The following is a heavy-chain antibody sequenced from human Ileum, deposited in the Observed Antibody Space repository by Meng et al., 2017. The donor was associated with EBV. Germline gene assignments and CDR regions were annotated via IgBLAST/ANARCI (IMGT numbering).Heavy chain of an antibody. D-gene: IGHD3-22*01. CDR2: TSHSGST. J-gene: IGHJ4*02. Sequence: QRQLRGSAPGWVKPPETLAFPCADLGGAIRRGAWWSWVPQPPGKGLEWIGETSHSGSTNYSPSLKSRVTISLDKSKNQLSPKLNSVTAADTAVYYCASSDYYRSNYWGQGTLVTVSS. CDR1: GGAIRRGAW. CDR3: ASSDYYRSNY. V-gene: IGHV4-4*03.